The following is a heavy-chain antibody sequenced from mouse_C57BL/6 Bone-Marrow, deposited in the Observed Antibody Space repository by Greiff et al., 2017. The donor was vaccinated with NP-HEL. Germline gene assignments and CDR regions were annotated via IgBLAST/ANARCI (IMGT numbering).Heavy chain of an antibody. V-gene: IGHV14-4*01. CDR2: IDPENGDT. CDR1: GFNIKDDY. D-gene: IGHD2-1*01. J-gene: IGHJ3*01. Sequence: VQLQQSGAELVRPGASVKLSCTASGFNIKDDYMHWVKQRPEQGLEWIGWIDPENGDTEYASKFQGKATITADTSSNTAYLQLSSLTSEDTAVYYCTIIYYGNYVGSLFAYWGQGTLVTVSA. CDR3: TIIYYGNYVGSLFAY.